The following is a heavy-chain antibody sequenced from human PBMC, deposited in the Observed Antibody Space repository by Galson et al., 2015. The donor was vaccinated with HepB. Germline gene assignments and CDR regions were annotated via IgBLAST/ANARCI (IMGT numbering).Heavy chain of an antibody. CDR3: ARETAMVTHYFDY. V-gene: IGHV4-31*03. J-gene: IGHJ4*02. D-gene: IGHD5-18*01. CDR2: IYYSGST. Sequence: TLSLTCTVSGGSISSGGYYWSWIRQHPGKGLEWIGYIYYSGSTYYNPSLKGRVTISVDTSKNQFSLKLSSVTAADTAVYYCARETAMVTHYFDYWGQGTLVTVSS. CDR1: GGSISSGGYY.